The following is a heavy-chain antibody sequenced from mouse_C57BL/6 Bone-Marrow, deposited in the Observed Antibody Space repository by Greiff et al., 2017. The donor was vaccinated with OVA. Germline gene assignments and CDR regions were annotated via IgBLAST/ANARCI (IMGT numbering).Heavy chain of an antibody. CDR1: GYTFTDYN. J-gene: IGHJ2*01. CDR2: INPNNGGT. CDR3: ARSDAYSRNYFDY. Sequence: EVKLQQSGPELVKPGASVKIPCKASGYTFTDYNMDWVKQSHGKSLEWIGDINPNNGGTIYNQKFKGKATLTVDKSSSTAYMELRSLTSEDTAVYYCARSDAYSRNYFDYWGQGTTLTVSS. V-gene: IGHV1-18*01. D-gene: IGHD2-10*01.